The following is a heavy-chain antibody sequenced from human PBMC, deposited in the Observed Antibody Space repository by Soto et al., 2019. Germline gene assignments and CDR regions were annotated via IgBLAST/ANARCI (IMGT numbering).Heavy chain of an antibody. CDR2: IKQDGSEK. D-gene: IGHD6-13*01. V-gene: IGHV3-7*01. CDR1: GFTISNYW. J-gene: IGHJ6*02. Sequence: PGGSLGLSCSASGFTISNYWMSWVRQDLGKGLEWVANIKQDGSEKYYADSVKGRFTISRDNAKNSLYLQMNSLRAEDTAVYYVEAAAESRFYYYYGMDGWGQGTTVTVS. CDR3: EAAAESRFYYYYGMDG.